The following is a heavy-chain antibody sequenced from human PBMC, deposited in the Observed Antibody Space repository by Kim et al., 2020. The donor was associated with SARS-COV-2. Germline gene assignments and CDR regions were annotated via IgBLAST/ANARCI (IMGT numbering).Heavy chain of an antibody. CDR2: IIPIFGTA. CDR3: ARDDGSGGPDAFDI. CDR1: GGTFSSYA. J-gene: IGHJ3*02. Sequence: SVKVSCKASGGTFSSYAISWVRQAPGQGLEWMGGIIPIFGTANYAQKFQGRVTITADESTSTAYMELSSLRSEDTAVYYCARDDGSGGPDAFDIWGQGTMVTVSS. V-gene: IGHV1-69*13. D-gene: IGHD3-10*01.